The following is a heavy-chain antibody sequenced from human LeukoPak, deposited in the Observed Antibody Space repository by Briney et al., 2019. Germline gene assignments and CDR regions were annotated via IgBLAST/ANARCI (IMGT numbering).Heavy chain of an antibody. V-gene: IGHV4-59*01. CDR2: IYYSGST. J-gene: IGHJ3*02. CDR1: GGSLSPYY. Sequence: SETLSLTCTVSGGSLSPYYWTWIRQPPGKGLEWIGYIYYSGSTNYNPSLKSRVTISVDTSKNQFSLKLSSVTAADTAVYYCARERSEWLQPHGAFDIWGQGTMVTVSS. CDR3: ARERSEWLQPHGAFDI. D-gene: IGHD5-24*01.